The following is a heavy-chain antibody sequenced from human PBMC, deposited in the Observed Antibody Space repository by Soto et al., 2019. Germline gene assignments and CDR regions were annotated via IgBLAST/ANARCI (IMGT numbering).Heavy chain of an antibody. J-gene: IGHJ4*02. CDR1: GYTFTGYY. D-gene: IGHD1-26*01. CDR2: ISPQTGGT. CDR3: GRGRSGELVIFY. V-gene: IGHV1-2*02. Sequence: GXSVKVSCKGSGYTFTGYYIHWGRQTPGQGPEWMGEISPQTGGTKYAQKYQGRVTMTRDTSITTVYMELSNLSPDDTAVYYCGRGRSGELVIFYWGQGTLVTVSS.